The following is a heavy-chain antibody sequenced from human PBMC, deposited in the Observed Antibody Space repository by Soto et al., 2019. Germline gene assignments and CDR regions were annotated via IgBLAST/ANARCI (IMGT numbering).Heavy chain of an antibody. Sequence: GGSLRLSCAASGFTFSGSSVHWVRQASGKGLEWVGRIRNKANSYATAYAASVRGRFTISRDDSKNTAFLQMNSLDTEDTAVYYCISHSPEDMIRTWGQGTLVTVSS. CDR1: GFTFSGSS. V-gene: IGHV3-73*01. CDR2: IRNKANSYAT. CDR3: ISHSPEDMIRT. D-gene: IGHD2-15*01. J-gene: IGHJ4*02.